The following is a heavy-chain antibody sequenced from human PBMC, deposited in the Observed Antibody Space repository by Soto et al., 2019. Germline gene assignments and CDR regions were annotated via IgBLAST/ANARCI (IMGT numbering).Heavy chain of an antibody. CDR2: VNPSGGHP. Sequence: QVQLVQSGAEVKKPGASVKVSCKASGDTFTDYYIHWVRQAPGQGLEWMGTVNPSGGHPTYAQLFLGRMTMTRDTSTSTLYVELTRLTSADTAVYYCARGGHVVVVTAALDYWGQGTLVTVSS. D-gene: IGHD2-21*02. CDR3: ARGGHVVVVTAALDY. CDR1: GDTFTDYY. J-gene: IGHJ4*02. V-gene: IGHV1-46*01.